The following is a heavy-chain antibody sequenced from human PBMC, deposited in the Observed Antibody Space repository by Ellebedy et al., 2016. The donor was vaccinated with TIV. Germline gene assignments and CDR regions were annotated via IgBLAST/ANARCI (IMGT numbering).Heavy chain of an antibody. Sequence: ASVKVSCXASGYTFTSYDINWVRQATGQGLEWMGWMNPNSGNTGYAQKFQGRVTMTRNTSISTAYMELSSLRSEDTAVYYCASTPYYDSSGYYYLGDYYYYGMDVWGQGTTVTVSS. CDR2: MNPNSGNT. CDR3: ASTPYYDSSGYYYLGDYYYYGMDV. J-gene: IGHJ6*02. CDR1: GYTFTSYD. D-gene: IGHD3-22*01. V-gene: IGHV1-8*01.